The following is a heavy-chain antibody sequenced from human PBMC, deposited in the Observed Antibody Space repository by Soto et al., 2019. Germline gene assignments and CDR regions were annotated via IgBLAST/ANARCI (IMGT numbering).Heavy chain of an antibody. CDR2: INHSGST. V-gene: IGHV4-34*01. CDR3: ARDPGSGSYYGWFAP. D-gene: IGHD3-10*01. CDR1: GGSFSGYY. J-gene: IGHJ5*02. Sequence: SETLSLTCAVYGGSFSGYYWTWIRQPPGTGLEWIGEINHSGSTNYNPSLKSRVTISVDTSKNQFSLKLSSVTAADTAVYYCARDPGSGSYYGWFAPWGQGTLVTVSS.